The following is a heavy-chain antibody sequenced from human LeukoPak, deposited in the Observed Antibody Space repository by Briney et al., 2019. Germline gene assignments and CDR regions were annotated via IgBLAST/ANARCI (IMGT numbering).Heavy chain of an antibody. CDR1: GGTFSSYT. Sequence: GASVKVSCKASGGTFSSYTISWVRQAPGQGLEWMGRIIPILGIANYAQKFQGRVTITADKSTSTAYMKLSSLRSEDTAVYYCAHESSRAYCGGDCSSPESYWGQGTLVTVSS. J-gene: IGHJ4*02. D-gene: IGHD2-21*01. V-gene: IGHV1-69*02. CDR2: IIPILGIA. CDR3: AHESSRAYCGGDCSSPESY.